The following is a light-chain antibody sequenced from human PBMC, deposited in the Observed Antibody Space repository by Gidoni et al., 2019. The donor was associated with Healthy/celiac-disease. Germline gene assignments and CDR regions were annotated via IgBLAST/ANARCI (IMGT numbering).Light chain of an antibody. CDR2: DNN. V-gene: IGLV1-51*01. CDR1: SSNIGNNY. CDR3: GTWDSSLSAAV. J-gene: IGLJ7*01. Sequence: QSVLTPPPSVSAAPGQKVTIPCSGSSSNIGNNYVSWYQQLPGTAPKLLIYDNNKRPSGIPDRFSGSKSGTSATLGITGLQTGDEADYYCGTWDSSLSAAVFGGGTQLTVL.